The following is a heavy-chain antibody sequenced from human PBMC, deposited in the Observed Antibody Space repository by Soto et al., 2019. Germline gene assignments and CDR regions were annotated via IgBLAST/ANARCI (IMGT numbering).Heavy chain of an antibody. Sequence: GGSLRLSCAASGFTFSSYGMHWVRQAPGKGLEWVAVIWYDGSNKYYADSVKGRFTISRDNSKNTLYLQMNSLRAEDTAVYYCARDKDSLYSSSDYWGQGTLVTVSS. CDR1: GFTFSSYG. V-gene: IGHV3-33*01. CDR3: ARDKDSLYSSSDY. CDR2: IWYDGSNK. J-gene: IGHJ4*02. D-gene: IGHD6-6*01.